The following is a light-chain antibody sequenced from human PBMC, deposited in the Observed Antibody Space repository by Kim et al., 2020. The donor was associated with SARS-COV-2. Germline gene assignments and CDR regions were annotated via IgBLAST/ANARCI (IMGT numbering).Light chain of an antibody. V-gene: IGKV1-39*01. CDR1: QSISNY. J-gene: IGKJ4*01. Sequence: ASVGDRVTITCRASQSISNYLTWYQQKPGKAPQLLIYAASTLQSGVPARFSGRGSGTDFTLTINTLQPEDFATYYCQQTYTSLLTFGGGTKVEIK. CDR2: AAS. CDR3: QQTYTSLLT.